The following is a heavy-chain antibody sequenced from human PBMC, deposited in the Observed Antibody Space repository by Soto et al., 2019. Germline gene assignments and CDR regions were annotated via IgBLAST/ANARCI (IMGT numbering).Heavy chain of an antibody. CDR3: ARDKITGLFDY. D-gene: IGHD2-8*02. Sequence: PSETLSLTCTVSGGSISSYYWSWIRQPPRKGLEWIGDIYYSGSTNYNPSLKIRDTISVDTSKNQFSLKLSSVTAADTAVYYCARDKITGLFDYWGQGTLVTVSS. V-gene: IGHV4-59*12. CDR1: GGSISSYY. CDR2: IYYSGST. J-gene: IGHJ4*02.